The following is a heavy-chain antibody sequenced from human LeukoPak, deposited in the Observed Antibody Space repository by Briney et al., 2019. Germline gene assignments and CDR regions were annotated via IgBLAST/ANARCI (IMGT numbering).Heavy chain of an antibody. CDR1: GFSFSSYA. D-gene: IGHD6-19*01. J-gene: IGHJ4*02. CDR2: IDAGGGDT. V-gene: IGHV3-23*01. Sequence: GASLRLSCAASGFSFSSYAMTWVRQAPGKGLEWVSSIDAGGGDTYHSDSVKGRFTISRDNAKNSLDLQMNSLRPEDTAVYYCARGSLYNSDWSYRHPDYWGQGTLVTVSS. CDR3: ARGSLYNSDWSYRHPDY.